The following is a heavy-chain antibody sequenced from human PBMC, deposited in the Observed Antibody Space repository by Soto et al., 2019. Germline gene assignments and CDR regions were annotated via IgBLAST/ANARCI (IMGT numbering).Heavy chain of an antibody. Sequence: PSETLSLTCTVSGGSISSYYWSWIRQPPGKGLEWIGYIYYSGSTNYNPSLKSRVTISVDTSKNQFSLKLSSVTAADTAVYYCARTDFDYYDSSGYPNRVHFDYWGQGTLVTVSS. V-gene: IGHV4-59*01. CDR3: ARTDFDYYDSSGYPNRVHFDY. D-gene: IGHD3-22*01. J-gene: IGHJ4*02. CDR1: GGSISSYY. CDR2: IYYSGST.